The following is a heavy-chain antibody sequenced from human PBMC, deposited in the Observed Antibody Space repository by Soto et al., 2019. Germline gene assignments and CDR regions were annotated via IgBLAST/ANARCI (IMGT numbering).Heavy chain of an antibody. Sequence: GGSLRLSCAASGFTFISYAMSWVRQAPGKGLEWVSAISGSGGSTYYADSVKGRFTISRDNSKNTLYLQMNSLRAEDAAVYYCAKDQYSGPMDGMDVWGQGTTVTVSS. CDR1: GFTFISYA. J-gene: IGHJ6*02. D-gene: IGHD5-12*01. CDR2: ISGSGGST. CDR3: AKDQYSGPMDGMDV. V-gene: IGHV3-23*01.